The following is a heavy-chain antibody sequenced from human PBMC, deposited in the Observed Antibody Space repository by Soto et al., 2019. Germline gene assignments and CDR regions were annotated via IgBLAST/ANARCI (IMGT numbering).Heavy chain of an antibody. CDR1: GGTFSSYA. Sequence: QVQLVQSGAEVKKPGSSVKVSCKAPGGTFSSYAISWVRQATGQGLEWMGGIIPIFGTAKYAQKFQGRVTITADESTSTGYMELSSLRSEDTAVYYCARSQGGSSSLDIYSYYYYGMDVWGQGTTVTVSS. CDR3: ARSQGGSSSLDIYSYYYYGMDV. J-gene: IGHJ6*02. CDR2: IIPIFGTA. V-gene: IGHV1-69*01. D-gene: IGHD2-15*01.